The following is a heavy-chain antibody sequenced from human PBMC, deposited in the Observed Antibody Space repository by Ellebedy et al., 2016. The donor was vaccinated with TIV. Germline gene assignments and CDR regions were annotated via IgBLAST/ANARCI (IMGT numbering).Heavy chain of an antibody. CDR2: IYYSGDT. CDR3: ARTTLTRYIAFDF. CDR1: GGSISSGDYY. Sequence: MPSETLSPTCTVSGGSISSGDYYWRWIRQPPGKGLEWIGLIYYSGDTYYNPSLKSRVTMSVDTSENQFSLKLSSVTAADTAVYYCARTTLTRYIAFDFWGQGTLVTVSS. V-gene: IGHV4-30-4*01. D-gene: IGHD3-9*01. J-gene: IGHJ4*02.